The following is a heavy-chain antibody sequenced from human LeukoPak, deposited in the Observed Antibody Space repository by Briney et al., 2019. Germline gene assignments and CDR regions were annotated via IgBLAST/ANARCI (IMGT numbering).Heavy chain of an antibody. J-gene: IGHJ4*02. V-gene: IGHV4-38-2*01. Sequence: SETLSLTCSVAGYNISNDHYWGWIRLPPGKGLEWIGTIYDNGGAFYNPSLMSRVTISGDMSKNQQFSLKLTSVTAADTAFYYCARRHYGAGFEYWGQGILVTVSS. CDR3: ARRHYGAGFEY. D-gene: IGHD4-17*01. CDR2: IYDNGGA. CDR1: GYNISNDHY.